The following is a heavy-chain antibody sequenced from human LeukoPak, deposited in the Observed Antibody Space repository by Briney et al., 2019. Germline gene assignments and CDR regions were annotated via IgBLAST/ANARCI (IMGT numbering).Heavy chain of an antibody. CDR2: IIPIFGTA. CDR1: GGTFSSYA. J-gene: IGHJ4*02. D-gene: IGHD3-22*01. Sequence: SVKVSCKASGGTFSSYAISWVRQAPGQGLEWMGGIIPIFGTANYAQKFQGRVTITTDESTSTAYMELSSLRSEDTAVYYCARDRRRYYDSSGFDYWGQGTLVTVSS. CDR3: ARDRRRYYDSSGFDY. V-gene: IGHV1-69*05.